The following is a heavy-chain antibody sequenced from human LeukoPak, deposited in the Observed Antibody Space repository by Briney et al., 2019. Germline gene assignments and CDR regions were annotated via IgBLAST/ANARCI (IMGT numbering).Heavy chain of an antibody. J-gene: IGHJ3*02. CDR1: GDSISSYY. Sequence: SETLSLTCTVSGDSISSYYWSWIRQPAGKGLEWIGRIYASGSTNYNPSLKSRVTMSVDTSKNLFSLKLTSVTAADTAVYYCARGPMVRGVIFAFDIWGQGTMVTVSS. CDR2: IYASGST. D-gene: IGHD3-10*01. CDR3: ARGPMVRGVIFAFDI. V-gene: IGHV4-4*07.